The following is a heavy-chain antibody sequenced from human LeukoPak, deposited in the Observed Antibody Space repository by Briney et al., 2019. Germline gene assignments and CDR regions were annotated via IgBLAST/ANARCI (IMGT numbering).Heavy chain of an antibody. CDR2: ISGDGGST. CDR1: GFTFDDYA. Sequence: GGSLRLSCAASGFTFDDYAMHWVRQAPGKGLEWVSLISGDGGSTYYADSVKGRFTISRDNSKNSLYLQMNSLRAEDTAVYYCARGWRTGSSWGQGTLVTVSS. V-gene: IGHV3-43*02. CDR3: ARGWRTGSS. D-gene: IGHD1-26*01. J-gene: IGHJ5*02.